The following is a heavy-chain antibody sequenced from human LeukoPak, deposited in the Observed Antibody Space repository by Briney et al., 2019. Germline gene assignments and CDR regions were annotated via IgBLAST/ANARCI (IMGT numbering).Heavy chain of an antibody. CDR2: ISRTGDIT. V-gene: IGHV3-23*01. Sequence: GGSLRLSCAGSGFTFSSNAMNWVRQAPGKGLERVSAISRTGDITYYADSVKGRFTISRDNSKNSMYLQMNSLRAEDTAVYYCENDLGLSRNVMDVWGQGTTVTVSS. CDR1: GFTFSSNA. CDR3: ENDLGLSRNVMDV. J-gene: IGHJ6*02.